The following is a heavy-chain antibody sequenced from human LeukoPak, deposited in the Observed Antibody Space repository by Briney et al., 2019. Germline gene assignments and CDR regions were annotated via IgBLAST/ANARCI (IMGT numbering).Heavy chain of an antibody. J-gene: IGHJ4*02. CDR1: GFTFRTYA. CDR2: MSHDGVKI. CDR3: ARGPSGYHNT. D-gene: IGHD5-12*01. Sequence: GGSLRLSCAASGFTFRTYAMHWVRQAPGKGLEWVAFMSHDGVKIFHADSVKGRFTISRDNSKNTLYLQMNSLRAEDTAVYYCARGPSGYHNTGGQGTLVTVSS. V-gene: IGHV3-30*03.